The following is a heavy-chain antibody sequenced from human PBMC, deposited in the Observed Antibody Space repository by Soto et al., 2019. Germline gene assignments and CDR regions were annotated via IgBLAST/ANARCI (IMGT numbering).Heavy chain of an antibody. Sequence: QVQLVQSGAEVKKPGASVKVSCKASGNTFSNYYIHWVRQAPGQGLEWMGTINPSGGHTTYAQKFLGRVTMTRDTSTSTLYMELTSLRSEDTAVYYCARGGHVVVVTAAFDYWGQGILVTVSS. CDR1: GNTFSNYY. CDR3: ARGGHVVVVTAAFDY. V-gene: IGHV1-46*03. CDR2: INPSGGHT. J-gene: IGHJ4*02. D-gene: IGHD2-21*02.